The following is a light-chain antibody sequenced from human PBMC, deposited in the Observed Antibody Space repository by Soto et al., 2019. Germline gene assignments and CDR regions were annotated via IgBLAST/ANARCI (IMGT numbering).Light chain of an antibody. V-gene: IGLV2-14*01. CDR2: DVS. J-gene: IGLJ1*01. CDR1: SSDVGGYDY. Sequence: QSALTQPASVSGSPGQSITISCTGTSSDVGGYDYVSWYQQPPGKAPKLMIYDVSNWPSGVSNRFSGSKSGNTASLTISGLQAEDEADYYCSSYTSSGTLVFGTGTKVNVL. CDR3: SSYTSSGTLV.